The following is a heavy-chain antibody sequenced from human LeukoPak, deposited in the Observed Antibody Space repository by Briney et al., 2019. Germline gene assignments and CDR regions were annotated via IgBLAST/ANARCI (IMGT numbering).Heavy chain of an antibody. D-gene: IGHD3-10*01. CDR1: GYTFTNYG. Sequence: ASVKVSCKASGYTFTNYGINWVRQAPGQGLEWMGWISAFNGNTNYVQKLQGRLTMTTDTSTNTVYMELRSLRSDDTAVYYCARALLWFGEPSHIDYWGQGTLVTASS. CDR2: ISAFNGNT. J-gene: IGHJ4*02. V-gene: IGHV1-18*01. CDR3: ARALLWFGEPSHIDY.